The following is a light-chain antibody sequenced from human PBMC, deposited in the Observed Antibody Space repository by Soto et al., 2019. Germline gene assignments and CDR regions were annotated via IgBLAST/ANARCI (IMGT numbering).Light chain of an antibody. Sequence: EFVLTQSPATLSSSPGERVTLSCRASQSVTTYLAWYQHKPGQAPSLLIYDASHRATGLSARFSGSGSGTDFTLPTSTPGPYDFHVLXCXXRSSWPPTFGGGTKVDIK. V-gene: IGKV3-11*01. CDR1: QSVTTY. CDR3: XXRSSWPPT. J-gene: IGKJ4*01. CDR2: DAS.